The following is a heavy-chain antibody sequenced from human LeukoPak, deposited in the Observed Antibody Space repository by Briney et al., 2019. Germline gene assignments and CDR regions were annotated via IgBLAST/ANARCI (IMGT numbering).Heavy chain of an antibody. CDR1: GGTFSSYT. D-gene: IGHD3-22*01. CDR2: IIPILGIA. J-gene: IGHJ3*02. V-gene: IGHV1-69*02. CDR3: AGGSLGYYDSRPLPPRI. Sequence: SVKVSCKASGGTFSSYTISWVRQAPGQGLEWMGRIIPILGIANYAQKFQGRVTITADKSTSTAYMELSSLRSEDTAVYYCAGGSLGYYDSRPLPPRIWGQGTMVTVSS.